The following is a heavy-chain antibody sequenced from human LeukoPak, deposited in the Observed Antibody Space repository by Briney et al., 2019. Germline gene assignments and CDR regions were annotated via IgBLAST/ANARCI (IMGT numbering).Heavy chain of an antibody. Sequence: SETLSLTCTVSGGSISSGDHWWSWIRQPPGKGLEWIGYIYYSGSTNYNPSLKSRLTISVDTSKNQFSLKLTSVTAADTAVYYCARRGEDGANGDILAFDYWGQGTLVTVSS. D-gene: IGHD3-10*01. CDR1: GGSISSGDHW. CDR2: IYYSGST. CDR3: ARRGEDGANGDILAFDY. V-gene: IGHV4-30-4*01. J-gene: IGHJ4*02.